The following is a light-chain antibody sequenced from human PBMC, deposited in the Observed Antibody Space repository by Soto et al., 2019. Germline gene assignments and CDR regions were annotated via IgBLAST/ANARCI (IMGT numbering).Light chain of an antibody. CDR3: QQANSFPLT. Sequence: DIQMTQSPTSVSASVGDRVTITCRASQDISSSLAWYQQKPEKAPKLLIYAASSLQSGVPSRFSGSGSGTDFTLTISSLQPEDIATYYCQQANSFPLTFGGGTKVEIK. V-gene: IGKV1D-12*01. J-gene: IGKJ4*01. CDR1: QDISSS. CDR2: AAS.